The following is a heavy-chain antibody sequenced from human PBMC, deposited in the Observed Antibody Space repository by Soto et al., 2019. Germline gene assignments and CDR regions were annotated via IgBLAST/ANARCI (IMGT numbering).Heavy chain of an antibody. CDR1: GYTFTSYY. V-gene: IGHV1-46*01. CDR2: INPSGGST. Sequence: QVQLVQSGAEVKKPGASVKASCKASGYTFTSYYMHWVRQAPGQGLEWMGIINPSGGSTSYAQKFQGRVTMTRDTSTSTVYMELSSLRSEDTAVYYCARSRKNYDILTGYYISPDAFDIWGQGTMVTVSS. CDR3: ARSRKNYDILTGYYISPDAFDI. J-gene: IGHJ3*02. D-gene: IGHD3-9*01.